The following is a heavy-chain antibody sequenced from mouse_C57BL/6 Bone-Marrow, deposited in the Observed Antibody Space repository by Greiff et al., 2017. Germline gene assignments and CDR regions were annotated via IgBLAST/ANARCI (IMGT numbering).Heavy chain of an antibody. J-gene: IGHJ3*01. CDR1: GYTFTSYD. CDR2: IYPRDGST. CDR3: ARSKYGYFSWFAY. V-gene: IGHV1-85*01. D-gene: IGHD2-10*02. Sequence: QVHVKQSGPELVKPGASVKLSCKASGYTFTSYDINWVKQRPGQGLEWIGWIYPRDGSTKYTEKFKGKATLTVDTSSSTAYMELHSLTSEDSAVYFCARSKYGYFSWFAYWGQGTLVTVSA.